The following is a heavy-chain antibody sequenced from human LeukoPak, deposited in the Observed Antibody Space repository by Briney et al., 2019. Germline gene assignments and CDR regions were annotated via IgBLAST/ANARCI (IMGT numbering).Heavy chain of an antibody. Sequence: SETLSLTCAVYGGSISSYYWSWIRQPPGKGLEWIGYIYYSGSTNYNPSLKSRVTISVDTSKNQFSLRLSSVTAADTAVYYCARYSGSGGWFDPWGQGTLVTVSS. CDR3: ARYSGSGGWFDP. J-gene: IGHJ5*02. CDR2: IYYSGST. CDR1: GGSISSYY. V-gene: IGHV4-59*08. D-gene: IGHD3-10*01.